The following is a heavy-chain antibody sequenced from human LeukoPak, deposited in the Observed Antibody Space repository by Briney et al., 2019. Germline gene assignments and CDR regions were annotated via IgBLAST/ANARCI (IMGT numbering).Heavy chain of an antibody. CDR2: IYYSGST. V-gene: IGHV4-31*03. J-gene: IGHJ5*02. Sequence: PSETLSLTCTVSGGSISSGGYYWSWIRQHPGKGLEWIGYIYYSGSTYYNPSLKSRVTISVDTSKNQFSLKLSSVTAADTAVYYCARLQIEDFPIRTNWFDPWGQGTLVTVSS. CDR3: ARLQIEDFPIRTNWFDP. D-gene: IGHD5-24*01. CDR1: GGSISSGGYY.